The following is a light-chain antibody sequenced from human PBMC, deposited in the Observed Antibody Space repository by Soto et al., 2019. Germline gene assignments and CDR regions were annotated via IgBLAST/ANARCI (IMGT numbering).Light chain of an antibody. Sequence: DIQMTQSPSSLSASFGDRDTITCRASQGIGVYLAWFQQKPGNAPKLLIYAASTLQSGVPSRFSGSGSGTDFTLTISGLQPEDVATYYCQKYNSAPLTFGGGTKVDIK. CDR3: QKYNSAPLT. CDR1: QGIGVY. CDR2: AAS. J-gene: IGKJ4*01. V-gene: IGKV1-27*01.